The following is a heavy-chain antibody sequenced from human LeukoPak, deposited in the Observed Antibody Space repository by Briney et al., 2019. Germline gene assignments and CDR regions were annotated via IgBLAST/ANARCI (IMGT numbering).Heavy chain of an antibody. CDR3: ARKSGGSRGAFDI. D-gene: IGHD3-10*01. CDR2: IYPGDSDT. J-gene: IGHJ3*02. CDR1: GYSFTSYW. V-gene: IGHV5-51*01. Sequence: GESLQISCEGSGYSFTSYWIGWVRQMPGKGLEWMGIIYPGDSDTRYSPSFQGQVTISADKSISIAYLQWRSLKASDTAMYYCARKSGGSRGAFDIWGQGTMVTVSS.